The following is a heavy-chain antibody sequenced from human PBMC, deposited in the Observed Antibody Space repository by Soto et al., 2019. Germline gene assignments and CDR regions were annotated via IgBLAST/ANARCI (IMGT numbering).Heavy chain of an antibody. D-gene: IGHD2-21*02. CDR1: GFTFSSYG. Sequence: GGSLRLSCAASGFTFSSYGMHWVRQAPGKGLEWVAVIWYDGSNKYYADSVKGRFTISRDNSKNTLYLQMNSLRAEDTAVYYCARDRVVVTAIPAHGMDVWGQGTTVTVSS. CDR2: IWYDGSNK. V-gene: IGHV3-33*01. CDR3: ARDRVVVTAIPAHGMDV. J-gene: IGHJ6*02.